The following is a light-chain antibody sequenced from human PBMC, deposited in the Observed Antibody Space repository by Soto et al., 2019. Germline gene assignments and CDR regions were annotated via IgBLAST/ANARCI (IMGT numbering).Light chain of an antibody. CDR1: QSVSYY. V-gene: IGKV3-20*01. Sequence: EILMTQSPATLSVSPGERVTFSCRASQSVSYYLAWYQQKPGQAPRLLIYDASTRATGIPDRFSGSGSGTDFTLTISRLEPEDFAVYYCQQYGSSLLTFGGGTKVDIK. J-gene: IGKJ4*01. CDR2: DAS. CDR3: QQYGSSLLT.